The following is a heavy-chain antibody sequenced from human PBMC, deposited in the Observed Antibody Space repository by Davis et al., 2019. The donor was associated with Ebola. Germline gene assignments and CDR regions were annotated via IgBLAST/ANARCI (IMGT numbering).Heavy chain of an antibody. Sequence: AASVKVSCKASGYTFTNYAMNWVRQAPGLGLEWMGWINTETANPTYAQGFTGRFVFSLDTSVTTAYLQISSLQADDTAMYYCARSSSWYRFDSWGQGTLVTVSS. CDR2: INTETANP. CDR1: GYTFTNYA. V-gene: IGHV7-4-1*02. D-gene: IGHD6-13*01. CDR3: ARSSSWYRFDS. J-gene: IGHJ4*02.